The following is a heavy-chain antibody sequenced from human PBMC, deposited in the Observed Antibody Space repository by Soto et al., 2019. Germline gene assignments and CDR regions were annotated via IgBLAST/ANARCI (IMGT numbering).Heavy chain of an antibody. V-gene: IGHV4-4*02. Sequence: PSETLSLTCAVSGGSLSSSTWWSWVRQPPGKALEWLGEIFYSGSTKYNPSLNSRVTISADQSKKHLSLRLSSVTAADTALYYCVHHGGDPYYLDFWGQGILVTVSS. D-gene: IGHD4-17*01. CDR2: IFYSGST. J-gene: IGHJ4*01. CDR3: VHHGGDPYYLDF. CDR1: GGSLSSSTW.